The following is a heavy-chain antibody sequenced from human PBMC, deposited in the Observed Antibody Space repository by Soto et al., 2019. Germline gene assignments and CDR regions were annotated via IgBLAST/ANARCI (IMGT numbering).Heavy chain of an antibody. V-gene: IGHV5-51*01. CDR1: GYTFTTYW. CDR2: INPGDSDT. CDR3: ARRVSSDWYFYYYGLDV. D-gene: IGHD6-19*01. J-gene: IGHJ6*02. Sequence: GESLKSSCKTSGYTFTTYWIGWVRQMPGKGLEWMGIINPGDSDTRYSPSFQGQVTISADKSISTAYLQWTSLKASDTAMYYCARRVSSDWYFYYYGLDVWGQGTTVTVS.